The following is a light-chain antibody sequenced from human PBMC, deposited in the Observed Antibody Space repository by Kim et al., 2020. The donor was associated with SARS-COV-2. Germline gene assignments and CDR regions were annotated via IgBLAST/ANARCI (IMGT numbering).Light chain of an antibody. CDR1: QSISNY. CDR2: GAS. Sequence: SVGDRVTITCRASQSISNYLNWYQRKPGKAPALLIYGASSLQSGVPSRFSGSGSGTDFTLTISSLQPEDFATYYCQQSYSTPPITFGHGTRLEIK. V-gene: IGKV1-39*01. J-gene: IGKJ5*01. CDR3: QQSYSTPPIT.